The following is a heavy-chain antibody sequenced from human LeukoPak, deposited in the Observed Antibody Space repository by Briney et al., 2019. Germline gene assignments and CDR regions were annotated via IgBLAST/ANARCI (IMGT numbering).Heavy chain of an antibody. CDR1: GGSISGYS. J-gene: IGHJ4*02. CDR2: MYNSGST. V-gene: IGHV4-59*08. D-gene: IGHD3-22*01. Sequence: SETLSLTCTVSGGSISGYSWSWIRQPPGKGLEWIGNMYNSGSTNYNPSLKNRVIISVDTSKNQFSLKLSSVTAADTAMYYCARHLYYYDSRWLSYFDYWGQGTLVTVSS. CDR3: ARHLYYYDSRWLSYFDY.